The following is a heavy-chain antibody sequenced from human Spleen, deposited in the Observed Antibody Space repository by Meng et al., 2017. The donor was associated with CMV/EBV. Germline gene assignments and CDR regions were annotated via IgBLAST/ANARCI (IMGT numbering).Heavy chain of an antibody. J-gene: IGHJ4*02. CDR2: MSDDGNKK. Sequence: GESLKISCAASGFTFSTYALYWVRQAPGKGLEWVTVMSDDGNKKYYANSVKGRFTISRDNSQKTLYLQMNSLRAEDTAVYYCARDGGYDFWSLRYYFDSWGQGTLVTVSS. D-gene: IGHD3-3*01. CDR3: ARDGGYDFWSLRYYFDS. CDR1: GFTFSTYA. V-gene: IGHV3-30-3*01.